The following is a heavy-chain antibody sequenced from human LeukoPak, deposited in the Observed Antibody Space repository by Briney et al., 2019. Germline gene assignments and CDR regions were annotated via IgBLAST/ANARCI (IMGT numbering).Heavy chain of an antibody. CDR3: ARDPNGDYVGAFDM. D-gene: IGHD4-17*01. CDR2: IRGGGGGA. CDR1: GFTFSAYA. J-gene: IGHJ3*02. Sequence: GGSLRLSCTASGFTFSAYAMMWVRQASGKGPEWISAIRGGGGGAFYADSVKGRFTISRDNSKYTLFLQMNSLRAEDTAVYYCARDPNGDYVGAFDMWGPGTMVTVSS. V-gene: IGHV3-23*01.